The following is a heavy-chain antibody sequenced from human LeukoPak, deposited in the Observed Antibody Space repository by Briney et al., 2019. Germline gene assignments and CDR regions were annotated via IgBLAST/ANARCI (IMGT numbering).Heavy chain of an antibody. CDR3: AKDDAGMVRGVTGFDY. Sequence: PGGSLRLSCAASGFTFSSYAMSWARKPPGKGLEWVSAISVRAGSANDADTVKGRFTISRENSKNTLYLQMNSLRAEDTVVYYCAKDDAGMVRGVTGFDYWGQGTLVTVSS. CDR1: GFTFSSYA. D-gene: IGHD3-10*01. CDR2: ISVRAGSA. V-gene: IGHV3-23*01. J-gene: IGHJ4*02.